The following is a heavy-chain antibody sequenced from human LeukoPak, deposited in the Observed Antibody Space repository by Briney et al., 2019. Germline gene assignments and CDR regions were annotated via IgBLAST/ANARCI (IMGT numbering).Heavy chain of an antibody. Sequence: SETLSLTCAVSGYFISSGYYWGWIRQPPGKGLEWIGSIYHSGSTYYNPSLKSRVTISVDTSKNQFSLKLSSVTAPYTAGYYCARLPLNYYDSSGYYLIDYWGQGTLVTVSS. CDR2: IYHSGST. J-gene: IGHJ4*02. V-gene: IGHV4-38-2*01. CDR1: GYFISSGYY. D-gene: IGHD3-22*01. CDR3: ARLPLNYYDSSGYYLIDY.